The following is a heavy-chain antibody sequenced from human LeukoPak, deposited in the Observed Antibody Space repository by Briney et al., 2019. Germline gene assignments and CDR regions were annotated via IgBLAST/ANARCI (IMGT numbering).Heavy chain of an antibody. CDR1: EYNFTTYW. J-gene: IGHJ4*02. D-gene: IGHD4-23*01. CDR3: ARHGGGGYGGNSGFDY. Sequence: GESLKISCPGFEYNFTTYWIGWVRQMPGKGLEWMGIIYPGDSDTRYSPSFQGQVTISADKSISTAYLQLSSLKASDTAMYYCARHGGGGYGGNSGFDYWGQGTLVTVSS. V-gene: IGHV5-51*01. CDR2: IYPGDSDT.